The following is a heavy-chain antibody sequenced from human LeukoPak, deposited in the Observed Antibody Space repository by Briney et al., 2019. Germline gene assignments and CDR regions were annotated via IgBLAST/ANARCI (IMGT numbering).Heavy chain of an antibody. CDR1: GYTFTGYY. J-gene: IGHJ5*02. V-gene: IGHV1-2*02. Sequence: GASVKVSCKTSGYTFTGYYIHWVRQAPRQGLEWMGWINPNTGTTNYAQKFQGRVTMTRDTSINTGYMELSRLTSDDTAVYYCARGCSGTYYEWFDPWGQGTLVTVSS. CDR3: ARGCSGTYYEWFDP. CDR2: INPNTGTT. D-gene: IGHD1-26*01.